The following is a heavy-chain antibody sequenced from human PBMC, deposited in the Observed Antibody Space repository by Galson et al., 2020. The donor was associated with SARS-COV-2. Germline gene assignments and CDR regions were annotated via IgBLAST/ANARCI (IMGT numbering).Heavy chain of an antibody. V-gene: IGHV3-30*02. D-gene: IGHD3-10*01. Sequence: GGSLRLSCGASGFNFSSFGMHWVRQGPGKGLQWVAFTQYDGSNKYYVDSVRGRFTISRDNSKKTLYLQMNSLRAEDTAVYYCAKSKTDGLGSRTGADSWGQGILVTVSS. CDR2: TQYDGSNK. J-gene: IGHJ4*02. CDR3: AKSKTDGLGSRTGADS. CDR1: GFNFSSFG.